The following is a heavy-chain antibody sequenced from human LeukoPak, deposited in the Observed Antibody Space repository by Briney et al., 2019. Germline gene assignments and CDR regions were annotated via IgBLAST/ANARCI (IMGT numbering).Heavy chain of an antibody. D-gene: IGHD2-15*01. CDR2: ISYDGSNK. J-gene: IGHJ4*02. Sequence: GGSLRLSCAASGFTFSSYGMHWVRQAPGKGLEWVAVISYDGSNKYYADSVKGRFTISRDNSKNTLYLQMNSLRAEDTAVYYCAKVDLPPYFSGGSCYSGGFGFDYWGQGTLVTVSS. V-gene: IGHV3-30*18. CDR3: AKVDLPPYFSGGSCYSGGFGFDY. CDR1: GFTFSSYG.